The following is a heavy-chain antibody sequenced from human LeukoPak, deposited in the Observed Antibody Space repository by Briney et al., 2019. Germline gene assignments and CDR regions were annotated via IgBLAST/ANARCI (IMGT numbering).Heavy chain of an antibody. CDR1: GFTFSSYG. CDR2: IRYDGSNK. Sequence: GGSLRLSCTASGFTFSSYGMHWVRQAPCKGLEWVAFIRYDGSNKYYADSVKGRFTTSRDNAKNTLYLQMNSLRAEDTAVYYCATGGNYYNDYWGRGTLVTVSS. CDR3: ATGGNYYNDY. J-gene: IGHJ4*02. V-gene: IGHV3-30*02. D-gene: IGHD3-10*01.